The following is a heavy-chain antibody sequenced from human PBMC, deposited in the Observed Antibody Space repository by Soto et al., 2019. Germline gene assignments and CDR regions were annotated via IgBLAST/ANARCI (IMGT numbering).Heavy chain of an antibody. J-gene: IGHJ4*02. CDR1: GFTFSSYA. D-gene: IGHD2-2*03. Sequence: SCAASGFTFSSYAMSWVRQAPGKGLEWVSVISGSGGSTYYADSVKGRFTISRDNSKNTLYLQMNSLRAEDTAVYYCAKDGGYCSSTSCYGRVYYWGQGTLVTVSS. CDR2: ISGSGGST. V-gene: IGHV3-23*01. CDR3: AKDGGYCSSTSCYGRVYY.